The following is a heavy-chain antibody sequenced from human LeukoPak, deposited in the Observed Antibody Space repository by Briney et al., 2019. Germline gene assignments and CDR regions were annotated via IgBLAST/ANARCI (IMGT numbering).Heavy chain of an antibody. J-gene: IGHJ4*02. Sequence: GASVKVSCKASGYTFTGYYMLWVRQAPGQGLEWMGWINPNSGGTNYAQKFQGRVTMTRDTSISTAYMELSRLRSDDTAVYYCAVPDPSLRYFDWLLYGDRYYFDYWGQGTLVTVSS. CDR3: AVPDPSLRYFDWLLYGDRYYFDY. D-gene: IGHD3-9*01. CDR1: GYTFTGYY. CDR2: INPNSGGT. V-gene: IGHV1-2*02.